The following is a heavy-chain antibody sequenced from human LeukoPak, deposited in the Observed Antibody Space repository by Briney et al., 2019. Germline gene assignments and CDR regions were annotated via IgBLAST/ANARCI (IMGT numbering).Heavy chain of an antibody. J-gene: IGHJ4*02. V-gene: IGHV3-30*02. Sequence: PGGSLRPSCAASGFTFSSYGMHWVRQAPGKGLEWVAFIRYDGSNKYYADSVKGRFTISRDNSMNTLYLQMNSLRAEDTAVYYCANFETTLAGTVDYWGQGTLVTVSS. CDR3: ANFETTLAGTVDY. CDR1: GFTFSSYG. CDR2: IRYDGSNK. D-gene: IGHD6-13*01.